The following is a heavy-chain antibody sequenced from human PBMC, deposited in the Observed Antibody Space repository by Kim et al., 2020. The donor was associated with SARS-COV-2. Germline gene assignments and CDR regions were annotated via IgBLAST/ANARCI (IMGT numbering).Heavy chain of an antibody. CDR1: GFTFSSYT. D-gene: IGHD6-6*01. Sequence: GGSLRLSCAASGFTFSSYTMNWVRQAPGKGLEWVSSISSSSSYIYYVDSVKGRFTISRDNAKNSLYLQMNSLRAEDTAVYYCAKDSSSGYYYYYGMDVWGQGTTVTVSS. CDR3: AKDSSSGYYYYYGMDV. V-gene: IGHV3-21*01. J-gene: IGHJ6*02. CDR2: ISSSSSYI.